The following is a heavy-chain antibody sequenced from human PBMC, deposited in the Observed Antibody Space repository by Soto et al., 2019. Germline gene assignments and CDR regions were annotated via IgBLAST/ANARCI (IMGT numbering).Heavy chain of an antibody. CDR1: GFTFSSYG. D-gene: IGHD3-16*02. V-gene: IGHV3-33*01. Sequence: QVQLVESGGGVVQPGRSLRLSCAASGFTFSSYGMHWVRQAPGKGLEWVAVIWYDGSNKYYADSVKGRFTISRDNSKNTLYLQMNSLRAEDTAVYYCARDALEAPLSFDPWGQGTLVTVSS. CDR2: IWYDGSNK. J-gene: IGHJ5*02. CDR3: ARDALEAPLSFDP.